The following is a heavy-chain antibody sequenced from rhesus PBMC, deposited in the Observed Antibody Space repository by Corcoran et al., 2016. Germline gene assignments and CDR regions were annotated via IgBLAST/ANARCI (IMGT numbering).Heavy chain of an antibody. Sequence: QVQLQESGPAVVKPSETLSLTCAVSGGAPGSSNWWSWIRHSPGKGLEWVGGIYGSGGSTEYNPSLKSRVTISKDTSKNQFSLKLSSVTAADTAVYYCASRITIFGVVPFDYWGQGVLVTVSS. J-gene: IGHJ4*01. D-gene: IGHD3-3*01. CDR3: ASRITIFGVVPFDY. CDR2: IYGSGGST. V-gene: IGHV4-93*01. CDR1: GGAPGSSNW.